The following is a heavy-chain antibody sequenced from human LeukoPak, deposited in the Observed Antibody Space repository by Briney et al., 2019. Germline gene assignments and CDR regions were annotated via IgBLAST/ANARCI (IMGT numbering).Heavy chain of an antibody. V-gene: IGHV4-39*07. Sequence: PSETLSLTCSVSGGSTRTSTSYWGWVRQPPGKGLEWIGSIHYSGSTYKNPSLKSRVTISMDTCGSQFSLKVTSLTAADSAVYFCARESSSSRYFMDVWGRGTTVTVSS. CDR3: ARESSSSRYFMDV. J-gene: IGHJ6*03. CDR2: IHYSGST. D-gene: IGHD6-6*01. CDR1: GGSTRTSTSY.